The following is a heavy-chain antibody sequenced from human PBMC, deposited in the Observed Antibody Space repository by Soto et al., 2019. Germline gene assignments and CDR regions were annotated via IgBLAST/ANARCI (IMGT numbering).Heavy chain of an antibody. CDR1: GGSISSSSYY. CDR3: ARHVFTMVRGVIAWFDP. D-gene: IGHD3-10*01. Sequence: QLQLQESGPGLVKPSETLSLTCTVSGGSISSSSYYWGWIRQPPGKGLEWIGSIYYSGSTYYNPSLKSRVTISVDTSKNQFSLKLSSVTAADTAVYYCARHVFTMVRGVIAWFDPWGQGTLVTVSS. J-gene: IGHJ5*02. CDR2: IYYSGST. V-gene: IGHV4-39*01.